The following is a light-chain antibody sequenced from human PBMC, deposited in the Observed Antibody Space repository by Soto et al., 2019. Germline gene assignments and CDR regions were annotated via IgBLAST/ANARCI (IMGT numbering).Light chain of an antibody. J-gene: IGKJ3*01. Sequence: ELVMTQSPAPLSVSPGERATHSFRSSQSVSSNLAWSQQKPGQAPRLLIYGASTRATGIPARFSGSGSGTEFTLTISSLPSEDFAVYYCQQYNNSPFTFGPGTKVYIK. CDR3: QQYNNSPFT. V-gene: IGKV3-15*01. CDR1: QSVSSN. CDR2: GAS.